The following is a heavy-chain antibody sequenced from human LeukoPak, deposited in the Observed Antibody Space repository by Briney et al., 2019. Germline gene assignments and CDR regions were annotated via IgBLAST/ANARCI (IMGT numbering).Heavy chain of an antibody. Sequence: PGASVKVSCKASGYTFTSYGISWVRQAPGQGLEWMGIINPSGGSTSYAQKFQGRVTMTRDTSTSTVYMELSSLRSEDTAVYYCASWGPDTARNYYYGMDVWGQGTTVTVSS. V-gene: IGHV1-46*01. D-gene: IGHD5-18*01. CDR3: ASWGPDTARNYYYGMDV. CDR1: GYTFTSYG. CDR2: INPSGGST. J-gene: IGHJ6*02.